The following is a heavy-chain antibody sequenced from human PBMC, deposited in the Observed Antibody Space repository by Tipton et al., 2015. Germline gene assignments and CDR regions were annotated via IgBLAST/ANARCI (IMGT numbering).Heavy chain of an antibody. V-gene: IGHV3-11*01. D-gene: IGHD3-16*01. CDR2: ISTSGTTI. CDR1: GFTFNDYY. J-gene: IGHJ4*02. Sequence: SLRLSCAASGFTFNDYYLSWLRQAPGKGLEWVSHISTSGTTIYYADSVEGRFTISRDNAKNSLYLQMNSLRDEDTAVYYCARLQIMGPFDYWGQGTLVTVSS. CDR3: ARLQIMGPFDY.